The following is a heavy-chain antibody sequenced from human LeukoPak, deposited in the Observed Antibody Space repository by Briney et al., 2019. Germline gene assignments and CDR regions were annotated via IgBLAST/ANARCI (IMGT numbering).Heavy chain of an antibody. D-gene: IGHD3-22*01. Sequence: ASVKVSCKVSGYTLTELSMRWVRQAPGKGLEWMGGFDPEDGETIYAQKFQGRVTMTEDTSTDTAYMELSSLRSEDTAVYYCATDYYDSSGYYHDAFDIWGQGTMVTVSS. V-gene: IGHV1-24*01. CDR1: GYTLTELS. J-gene: IGHJ3*02. CDR3: ATDYYDSSGYYHDAFDI. CDR2: FDPEDGET.